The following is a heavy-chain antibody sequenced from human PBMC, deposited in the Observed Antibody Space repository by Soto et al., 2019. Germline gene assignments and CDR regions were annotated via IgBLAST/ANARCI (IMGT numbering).Heavy chain of an antibody. V-gene: IGHV4-61*01. CDR1: GGSVGSGSYY. CDR2: IYYSGST. J-gene: IGHJ4*03. Sequence: SETLSLTCTVSGGSVGSGSYYWSWLLQPPGKGLEWIGYIYYSGSTNYNPSLKSRVTISVDTSKNQFSLKLSTVTAADTAVYYFASALVVVAAIASDFWRQATLV. D-gene: IGHD2-15*01. CDR3: ASALVVVAAIASDF.